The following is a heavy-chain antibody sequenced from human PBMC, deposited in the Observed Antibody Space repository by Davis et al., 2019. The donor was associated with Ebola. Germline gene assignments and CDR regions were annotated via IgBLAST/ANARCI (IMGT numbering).Heavy chain of an antibody. CDR3: ARLVTYSSGWYGGYYFDY. Sequence: SETLSLTCAIFGGSFSDYYWSWIRQPPGKGLEWIGSIYYSGSTYYNPSLKSRVTISVDTSKNQFSLKLSSVTAADTAVYYCARLVTYSSGWYGGYYFDYWGQGTLVTVSS. V-gene: IGHV4-34*01. J-gene: IGHJ4*02. CDR1: GGSFSDYY. D-gene: IGHD6-19*01. CDR2: IYYSGST.